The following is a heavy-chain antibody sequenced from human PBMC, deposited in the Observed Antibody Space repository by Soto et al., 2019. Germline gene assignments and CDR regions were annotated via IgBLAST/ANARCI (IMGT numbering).Heavy chain of an antibody. D-gene: IGHD3-22*01. CDR2: IYSGGRT. CDR3: AREAISSDSFDY. CDR1: GFTVSSNY. Sequence: EVQLVETGGGLIQPGGSLRLSCAASGFTVSSNYMSWVRQAPGQGLEWVSFIYSGGRTYYADSVKGRFTISRDNSKNTLYLQMNSLRAEETAVYYCAREAISSDSFDYWGQGTLVIVSS. V-gene: IGHV3-53*02. J-gene: IGHJ4*02.